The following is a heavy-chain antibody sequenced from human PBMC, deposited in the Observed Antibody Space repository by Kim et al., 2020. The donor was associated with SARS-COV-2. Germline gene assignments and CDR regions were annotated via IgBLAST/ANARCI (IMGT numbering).Heavy chain of an antibody. D-gene: IGHD3-9*01. CDR3: AKDKDDILSGYHKHAFDM. V-gene: IGHV3-43*02. CDR1: GFSFGDYA. J-gene: IGHJ3*02. Sequence: GGSLRLSCVVSGFSFGDYAMHWVRQTSGRGLEWVSLISGDGVTTYHADSVKGRFTISRDNSKKSLYLQMNSLRIEDTALYYCAKDKDDILSGYHKHAFDMWGQGTMVRVSS. CDR2: ISGDGVTT.